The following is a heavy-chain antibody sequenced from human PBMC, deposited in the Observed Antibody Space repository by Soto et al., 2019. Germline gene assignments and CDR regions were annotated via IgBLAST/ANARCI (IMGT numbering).Heavy chain of an antibody. CDR1: GGSISTSRYY. Sequence: TLSLTCTVSGGSISTSRYYWGWIRQPPGKGLEWIGNIYYSGSTYYNPSLKSRVTIFVDTSKNQFSLKLSSVTAADTAVYYCARLSYSSSSGDYWGQGTLVTVSS. CDR2: IYYSGST. CDR3: ARLSYSSSSGDY. D-gene: IGHD6-6*01. J-gene: IGHJ4*02. V-gene: IGHV4-39*01.